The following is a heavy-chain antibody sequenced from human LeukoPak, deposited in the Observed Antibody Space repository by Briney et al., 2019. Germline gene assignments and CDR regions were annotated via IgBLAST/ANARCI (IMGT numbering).Heavy chain of an antibody. J-gene: IGHJ4*02. CDR1: GFTFSSYG. Sequence: GRSLRLSCAASGFTFSSYGMHWVRQAPGKGLEWVAVISYDGSNKYYADSVKGRFTISRDNSKNTLYLQMNSLRAEDTAVYYCAKDLFFGLFVGFGTGGFDYWGQGTLVTVSS. D-gene: IGHD1/OR15-1a*01. V-gene: IGHV3-30*18. CDR2: ISYDGSNK. CDR3: AKDLFFGLFVGFGTGGFDY.